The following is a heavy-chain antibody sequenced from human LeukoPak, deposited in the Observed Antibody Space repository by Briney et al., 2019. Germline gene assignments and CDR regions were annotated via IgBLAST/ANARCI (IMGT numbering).Heavy chain of an antibody. J-gene: IGHJ4*02. CDR1: GYTFSAYY. CDR2: IDTNSGAT. D-gene: IGHD2-15*01. V-gene: IGHV1-2*02. Sequence: GASVKVSCKASGYTFSAYYMHWVRQAPGQGLDWMGWIDTNSGATKYAQKFQGRVTITRDTSIGTAYMELSTLISDDTAVYYCASEAFCVGGSCQLHRVASWGPGGLGTVSS. CDR3: ASEAFCVGGSCQLHRVAS.